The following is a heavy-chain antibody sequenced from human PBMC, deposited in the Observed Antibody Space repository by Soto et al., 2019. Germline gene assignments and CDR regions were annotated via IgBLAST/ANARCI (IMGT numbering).Heavy chain of an antibody. CDR3: AKDRVGGNFDY. CDR1: GFTFNNYA. Sequence: EVQLLDSGGGLVQPGGSLRLSCAASGFTFNNYAMNWVRQAPGKGLEWVATISGTGGSTYYADSVKGRFTISRDNSKNRLYLQMNSLRVEDTAVYYCAKDRVGGNFDYWGQGTQVTVSS. J-gene: IGHJ4*02. V-gene: IGHV3-23*01. CDR2: ISGTGGST.